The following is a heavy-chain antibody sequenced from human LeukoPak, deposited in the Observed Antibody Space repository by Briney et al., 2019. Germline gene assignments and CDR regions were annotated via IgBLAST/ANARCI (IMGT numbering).Heavy chain of an antibody. CDR2: INHSGST. Sequence: SETLSLTCAVYGGSFSGYYWSWIRQPPGKGLEWIGEINHSGSTNYNPSLKSRVTISVDTSKSQFSLKLSSVTAADTAVYYCARASSYDFWSGYHFYFDCWGQGTLVTVSS. V-gene: IGHV4-34*01. CDR1: GGSFSGYY. D-gene: IGHD3-3*01. CDR3: ARASSYDFWSGYHFYFDC. J-gene: IGHJ4*02.